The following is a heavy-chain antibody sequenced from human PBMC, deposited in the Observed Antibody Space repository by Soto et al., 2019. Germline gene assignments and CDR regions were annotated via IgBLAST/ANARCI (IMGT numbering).Heavy chain of an antibody. V-gene: IGHV5-51*01. D-gene: IGHD1-1*01. Sequence: PGESLKISCKGSGYSFNTYWIAWVRQMPGKGLEWMGIIYPGDSDTRYSPSFQGQVTISADKSISTAYLQWSSLKASDTAIYYCARHSEMSTTWLDSWGQGTLVTVPS. J-gene: IGHJ4*02. CDR3: ARHSEMSTTWLDS. CDR2: IYPGDSDT. CDR1: GYSFNTYW.